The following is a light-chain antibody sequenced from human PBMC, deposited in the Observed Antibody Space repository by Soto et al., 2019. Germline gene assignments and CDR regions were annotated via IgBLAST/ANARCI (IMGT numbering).Light chain of an antibody. CDR3: QHWVDYMWT. J-gene: IGKJ1*01. Sequence: DIHLTQSPSTLSASVGDRVTITCRASQSISSWLAWYQQKPGKAPKLLIYKASTLESAVPSRFSGSGSGTEFPLTFSSLQPDDFATYYCQHWVDYMWTFGQGTKVEIK. CDR1: QSISSW. CDR2: KAS. V-gene: IGKV1-5*03.